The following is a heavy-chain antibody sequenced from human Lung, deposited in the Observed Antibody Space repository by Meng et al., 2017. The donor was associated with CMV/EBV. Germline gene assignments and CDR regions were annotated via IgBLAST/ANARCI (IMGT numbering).Heavy chain of an antibody. V-gene: IGHV1-69*10. CDR3: ERGPGGSGSYYIY. J-gene: IGHJ4*02. CDR2: IIPIISVT. Sequence: XVXVSXXISGDGFISYSVTWVRLAPGQGLEWMGVIIPIISVTNYAQKFQGRVAITEDKSRNTAYMELSSLRSDDTAFYYCERGPGGSGSYYIYWGQGTLVTVSS. CDR1: GDGFISYS. D-gene: IGHD3-10*01.